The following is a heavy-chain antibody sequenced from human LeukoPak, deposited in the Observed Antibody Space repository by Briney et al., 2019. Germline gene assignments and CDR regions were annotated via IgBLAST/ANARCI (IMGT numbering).Heavy chain of an antibody. V-gene: IGHV3-48*04. Sequence: GGSLRLSCAASGFTFRSYAMSWVRQAPGKGLEWVSYISARSTTIYYADSVRGRFTISRDNAKNSLYLQMNSLRAEDTAVYYCAKDPRIFPVRWFDPWGQGTLVTVSS. J-gene: IGHJ5*02. CDR3: AKDPRIFPVRWFDP. CDR1: GFTFRSYA. D-gene: IGHD4-17*01. CDR2: ISARSTTI.